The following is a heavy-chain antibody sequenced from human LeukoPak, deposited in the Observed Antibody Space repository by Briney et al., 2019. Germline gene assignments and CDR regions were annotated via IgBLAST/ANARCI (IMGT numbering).Heavy chain of an antibody. V-gene: IGHV3-11*01. J-gene: IGHJ4*02. CDR1: GFTFSDYY. Sequence: GGSLRLSCAASGFTFSDYYMSWIRQAPGKGLEWVSYIRSSGSTIYYADSVKGRFTISRDNAKNSLYLQMSSLRAEDTAVYYCARDWRYYGSGSYFDYWGQGTLVTVSS. D-gene: IGHD3-10*01. CDR3: ARDWRYYGSGSYFDY. CDR2: IRSSGSTI.